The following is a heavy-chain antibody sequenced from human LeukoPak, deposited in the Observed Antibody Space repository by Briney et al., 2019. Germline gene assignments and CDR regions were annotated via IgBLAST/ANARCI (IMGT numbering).Heavy chain of an antibody. CDR3: TRIGTSGGEFDY. V-gene: IGHV3-49*04. CDR1: GFPFGDYA. Sequence: GGSLRLSCTASGFPFGDYAMSWVRQAPGKGLEWVGFIRSKAYGGTPEYAASVKGRFTISRDDSKSIAYAQVNSLKTEDTAVYYCTRIGTSGGEFDYWGQGTLVTVSS. J-gene: IGHJ4*02. CDR2: IRSKAYGGTP. D-gene: IGHD2-2*01.